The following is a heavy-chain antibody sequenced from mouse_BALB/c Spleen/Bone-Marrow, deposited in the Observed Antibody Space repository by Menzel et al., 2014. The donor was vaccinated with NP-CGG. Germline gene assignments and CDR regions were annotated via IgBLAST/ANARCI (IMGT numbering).Heavy chain of an antibody. J-gene: IGHJ4*01. CDR1: GYASSSYW. V-gene: IGHV1-80*01. D-gene: IGHD1-1*01. Sequence: VQLQQSGAELVRPGSSVKISCKASGYASSSYWMNWVKQRPGQGLEWIGQIYPGDGDTNYNGKFKGKATLTADKSSSTAYMQLGSLTSEDSAVYFCARWITTVVAPYVMDYWGQGTSVTVSS. CDR3: ARWITTVVAPYVMDY. CDR2: IYPGDGDT.